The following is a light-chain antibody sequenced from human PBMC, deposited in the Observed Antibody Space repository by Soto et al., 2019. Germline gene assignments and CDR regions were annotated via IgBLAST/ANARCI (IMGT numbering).Light chain of an antibody. J-gene: IGLJ1*01. CDR1: SSNIGAGYD. CDR2: SNS. V-gene: IGLV1-40*01. CDR3: QSYDSSLSGYG. Sequence: QSVLTQPPSASGAPGQRVTISCTGSSSNIGAGYDVHWYQQLPGTAPKLLIYSNSNLPSGVPDRFSGSKSGTSASLAITGLRAEDEADYYCQSYDSSLSGYGFGTGTKLTVL.